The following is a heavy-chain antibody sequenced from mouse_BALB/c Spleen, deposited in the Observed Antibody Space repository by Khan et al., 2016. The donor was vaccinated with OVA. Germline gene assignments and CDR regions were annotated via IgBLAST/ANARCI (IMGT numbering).Heavy chain of an antibody. V-gene: IGHV1S81*02. D-gene: IGHD2-4*01. Sequence: VQLQESGAELVKPGASVKLSCKASGYTFTSYYMYWVKQRPGQGLEWIGGINPSNGGTNFNEKFKSKATLTVDKSSSTAYMQLSSLTSEDSAVYYCTRGGAWATMIYWFAYWGQGTLVTVSA. CDR1: GYTFTSYY. CDR2: INPSNGGT. CDR3: TRGGAWATMIYWFAY. J-gene: IGHJ3*01.